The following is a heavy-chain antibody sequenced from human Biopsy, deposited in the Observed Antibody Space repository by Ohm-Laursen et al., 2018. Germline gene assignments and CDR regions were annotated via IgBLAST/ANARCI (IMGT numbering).Heavy chain of an antibody. CDR1: GYTFSRYW. V-gene: IGHV3-7*01. Sequence: SLRLSCAASGYTFSRYWMTWVRQPPRKGLEWVATIKEDATLKWYADSVRGRFTVSRDNSKSLLYFQMDSLRAEDTAVYYCSTFHRGVDVFDIWGQGTMVTVSS. D-gene: IGHD3-10*01. CDR3: STFHRGVDVFDI. CDR2: IKEDATLK. J-gene: IGHJ3*02.